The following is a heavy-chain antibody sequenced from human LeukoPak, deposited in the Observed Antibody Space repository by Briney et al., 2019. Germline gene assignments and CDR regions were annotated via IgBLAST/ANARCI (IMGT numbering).Heavy chain of an antibody. J-gene: IGHJ6*02. CDR3: AKGEAANYYYYGMDV. CDR1: GFTFDDYA. D-gene: IGHD2-15*01. Sequence: PGGSLRLSCAASGFTFDDYAMHWVRQAPGKGLEWVSGISWNSGSIGYADSVKGRFTISRDNAKNSLHLQMNSLRAEDTALYYCAKGEAANYYYYGMDVWGQGTTVTVSS. V-gene: IGHV3-9*01. CDR2: ISWNSGSI.